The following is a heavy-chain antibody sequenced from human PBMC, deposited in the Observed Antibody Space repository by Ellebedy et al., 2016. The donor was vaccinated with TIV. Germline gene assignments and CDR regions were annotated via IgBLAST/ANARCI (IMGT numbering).Heavy chain of an antibody. J-gene: IGHJ4*02. V-gene: IGHV4-30-4*02. CDR1: GGSISSGDYY. CDR2: IYYSGST. Sequence: SETLSLTCTVSGGSISSGDYYWSWIRQPPGKGLEWIGYIYYSGSTYYNPSLKSRVTISVDTSKNQFSLKLSSVTAADTAVYYCARASGSSGWYHFGFYWGQGTLVTVSS. D-gene: IGHD6-19*01. CDR3: ARASGSSGWYHFGFY.